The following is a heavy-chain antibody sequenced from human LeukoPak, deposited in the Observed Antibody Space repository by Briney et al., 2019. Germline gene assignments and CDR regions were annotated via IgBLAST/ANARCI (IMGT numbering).Heavy chain of an antibody. Sequence: SQTLSLTCAISGDSVSTNSATWTWFRQSPSRGLEWLGRTYYRSKWYNDYAVSMKSRITINPDTSKNQFSLQLNSVTPEDTAVYYCARLVGASWFDSWGQGTLVTVSS. V-gene: IGHV6-1*01. D-gene: IGHD1-26*01. CDR3: ARLVGASWFDS. CDR1: GDSVSTNSAT. CDR2: TYYRSKWYN. J-gene: IGHJ5*01.